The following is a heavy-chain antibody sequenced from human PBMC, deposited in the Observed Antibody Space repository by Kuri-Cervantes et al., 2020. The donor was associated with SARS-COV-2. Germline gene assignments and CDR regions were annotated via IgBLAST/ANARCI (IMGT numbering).Heavy chain of an antibody. V-gene: IGHV3-30-3*01. CDR3: AKVFAYYDFWSGYFFDDYYYGMDV. D-gene: IGHD3-3*01. CDR2: ISHDGSNK. CDR1: GFTFRSYT. J-gene: IGHJ6*02. Sequence: GGSLRLSCAASGFTFRSYTMFWVRQAPGKGLEWVSVISHDGSNKYYADSVKGRFTISRDNSKNTLYLQMNSLRAEDTAVYYCAKVFAYYDFWSGYFFDDYYYGMDVWGQGTTVTVSS.